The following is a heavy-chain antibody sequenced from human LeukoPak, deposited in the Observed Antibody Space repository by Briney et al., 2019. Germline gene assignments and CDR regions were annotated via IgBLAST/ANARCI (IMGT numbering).Heavy chain of an antibody. V-gene: IGHV2-70*01. D-gene: IGHD3-22*01. CDR1: GFSLSTSGMC. CDR2: IDWDDDK. J-gene: IGHJ4*02. CDR3: ARSEYYYDSSGYYDY. Sequence: SGPALVKPTQTLTLTCTFSGFSLSTSGMCVSWIRQPPGKALEWLALIDWDDDKYYSTSLETRLTISKDTSKNQVVLTMTNMDPVDAATYYCARSEYYYDSSGYYDYWGQGTLVTVSS.